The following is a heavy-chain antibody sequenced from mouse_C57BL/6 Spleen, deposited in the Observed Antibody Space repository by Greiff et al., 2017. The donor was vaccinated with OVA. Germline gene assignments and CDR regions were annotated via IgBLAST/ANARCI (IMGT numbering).Heavy chain of an antibody. D-gene: IGHD2-3*01. Sequence: EVKLMESGPELVKPGDSVKISCKASGYSFTGYFMNWVMQSHGKSLEWIGRINPYNGDTFYNQKFKGKATLTVDKSSSTAHMELRSLTSEDSAVYYCARNDGYYPYFDYWGQGTTLTVSS. CDR3: ARNDGYYPYFDY. CDR2: INPYNGDT. CDR1: GYSFTGYF. J-gene: IGHJ2*01. V-gene: IGHV1-20*01.